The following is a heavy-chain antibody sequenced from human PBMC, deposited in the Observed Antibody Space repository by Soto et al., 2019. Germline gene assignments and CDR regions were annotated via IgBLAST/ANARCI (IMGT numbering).Heavy chain of an antibody. Sequence: SETLSLTCTVSGGSSSSGGYCWSWIRQHPGKGLEWIGYIYYSGSTYYNPSLKSRVTISVDTSKNQFSLKLSSVTAADTAVYYCARARGEGGYDLAYFDYWGQGTLVTVSS. CDR3: ARARGEGGYDLAYFDY. J-gene: IGHJ4*02. D-gene: IGHD5-12*01. CDR2: IYYSGST. CDR1: GGSSSSGGYC. V-gene: IGHV4-31*03.